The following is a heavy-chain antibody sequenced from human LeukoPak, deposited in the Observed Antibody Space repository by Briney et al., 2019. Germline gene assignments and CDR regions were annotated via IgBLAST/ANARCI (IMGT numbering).Heavy chain of an antibody. D-gene: IGHD5-12*01. CDR1: GYTFSAYY. Sequence: ASVKVSCKASGYTFSAYYMHWVRQAPGQGPEWMGWINPNSGGTNYAQKFQGRVTMTRDTSISTAYMELSRLRSDDTAVYYCARGGLYGGYCTDYWGQGTLVTVSS. V-gene: IGHV1-2*02. CDR3: ARGGLYGGYCTDY. CDR2: INPNSGGT. J-gene: IGHJ4*02.